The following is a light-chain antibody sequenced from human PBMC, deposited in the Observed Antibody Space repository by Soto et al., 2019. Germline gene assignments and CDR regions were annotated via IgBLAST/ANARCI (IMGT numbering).Light chain of an antibody. Sequence: QSALTQPPSVSGAPGQRVTISCTGSSSNIGAGYDVHWYQQRPGTAPKLLIYGNSNRPSGVPDRFSGSKSGTSASLAITGLQAEDEADYYCQSYDSSLSALFGTGTKVTVL. V-gene: IGLV1-40*01. CDR3: QSYDSSLSAL. CDR1: SSNIGAGYD. J-gene: IGLJ1*01. CDR2: GNS.